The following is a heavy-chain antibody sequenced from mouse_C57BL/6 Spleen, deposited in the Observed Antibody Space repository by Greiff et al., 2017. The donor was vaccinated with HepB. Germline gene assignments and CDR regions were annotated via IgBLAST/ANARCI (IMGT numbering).Heavy chain of an antibody. CDR1: GFTFSDYY. CDR3: AREDSLYAMDY. Sequence: EVQLVESEGGLVQPGSSMKLSCTASGFTFSDYYMAWVRQVPEKGLEWVANINYDGSSTYYLDSLKSRFIISRDNAKNILYLQMSSLKSEDTATYYCAREDSLYAMDYWGQGTSVTVSS. V-gene: IGHV5-16*01. CDR2: INYDGSST. J-gene: IGHJ4*01. D-gene: IGHD6-2*01.